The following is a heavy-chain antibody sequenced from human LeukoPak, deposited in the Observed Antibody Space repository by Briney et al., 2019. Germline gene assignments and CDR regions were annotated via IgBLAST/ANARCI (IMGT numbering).Heavy chain of an antibody. D-gene: IGHD2-21*02. V-gene: IGHV3-7*01. CDR2: IKDDGSEE. CDR3: ARDPVYCGGDCYYDAFDI. Sequence: GGSLRLSCAASGFNFNNYWMSWLRQAPGKGLEWVANIKDDGSEEYYVDSVKGRFTIVRDNAKNTLYLQMNSLRAEDTAVYYCARDPVYCGGDCYYDAFDIWGQGTMVTVSS. J-gene: IGHJ3*02. CDR1: GFNFNNYW.